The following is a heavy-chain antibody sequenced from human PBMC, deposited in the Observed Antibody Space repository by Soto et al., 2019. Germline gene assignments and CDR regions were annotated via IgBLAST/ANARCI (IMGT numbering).Heavy chain of an antibody. D-gene: IGHD3-9*01. Sequence: SDTLSLTCTVAGGSIRSSSYYWGWIRHPPGKGLEWIGSIYYSGSTYYNPSLKSRVTISVDTSKNQFSLKLSSVTAADTAVYYCASRSREDYDILTGPRGALDISGQGTMVT. CDR3: ASRSREDYDILTGPRGALDI. CDR2: IYYSGST. CDR1: GGSIRSSSYY. V-gene: IGHV4-39*01. J-gene: IGHJ3*02.